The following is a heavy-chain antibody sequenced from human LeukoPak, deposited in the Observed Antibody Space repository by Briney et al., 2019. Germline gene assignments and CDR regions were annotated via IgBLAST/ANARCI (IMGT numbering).Heavy chain of an antibody. V-gene: IGHV1-69*04. CDR2: IIPILGIA. CDR3: ARMGNYVVAGTGAFDI. Sequence: ASVKVSCKASGGTFSSYAISWVRQAPGQGLEWMGRIIPILGIANYAQKFQGRVTITADKSTSTAYMELSSLRSEDTAVYYCARMGNYVVAGTGAFDIWGQGTMVTVSS. D-gene: IGHD6-19*01. CDR1: GGTFSSYA. J-gene: IGHJ3*02.